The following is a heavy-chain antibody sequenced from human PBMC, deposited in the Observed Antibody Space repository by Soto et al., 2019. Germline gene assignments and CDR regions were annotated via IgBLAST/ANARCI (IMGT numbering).Heavy chain of an antibody. CDR2: INHSGST. J-gene: IGHJ4*02. CDR3: ARGRGRGVDLAD. V-gene: IGHV4-34*01. Sequence: QVQLQQWGAGLLKPSETLSLTCAVYGGSFSGYYWSWIRQPPGKGLEWIGEINHSGSTNYNPSLKRRATVSVDTSNTQFSLKLRSVTAADTAVYYCARGRGRGVDLADWGQGTLVTVSS. CDR1: GGSFSGYY. D-gene: IGHD3-10*01.